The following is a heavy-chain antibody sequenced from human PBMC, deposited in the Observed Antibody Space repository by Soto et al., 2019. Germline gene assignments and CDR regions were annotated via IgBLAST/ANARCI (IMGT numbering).Heavy chain of an antibody. J-gene: IGHJ6*02. D-gene: IGHD4-17*01. CDR3: ARGLYGDYVFGMAV. CDR1: GFTFRSYW. Sequence: EVQLVESGGGLVQPGGSLRLSCAASGFTFRSYWMHCVRQAPGKGLVWVSRINSDGSSTSYAVSVKGRFTISRDNAKNTMYLQMNSLRAEDTAVYYCARGLYGDYVFGMAVWCQGTTVTVSS. V-gene: IGHV3-74*01. CDR2: INSDGSST.